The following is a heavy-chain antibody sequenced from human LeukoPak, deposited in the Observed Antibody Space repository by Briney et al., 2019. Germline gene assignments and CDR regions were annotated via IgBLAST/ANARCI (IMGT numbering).Heavy chain of an antibody. D-gene: IGHD1-26*01. Sequence: GRSLRLSCAASGFTFSSYAMHWVRQAPGKGLEWVAVISYDGSNKYYADSVKGRFTISRDNSKNTLYLQMNSLRAEDTAVYYCAKVGVGATISYYFDYWGQGTLVTVSS. CDR3: AKVGVGATISYYFDY. J-gene: IGHJ4*02. CDR2: ISYDGSNK. V-gene: IGHV3-30-3*01. CDR1: GFTFSSYA.